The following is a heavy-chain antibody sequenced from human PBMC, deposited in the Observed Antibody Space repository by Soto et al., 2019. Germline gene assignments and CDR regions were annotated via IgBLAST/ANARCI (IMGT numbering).Heavy chain of an antibody. Sequence: QVQLVQSRAEVKKPGASVKVSCKASGYTFTGYYMHWVRQAPGQGLEWMGWINPNSGGTNYAQKFQGWVTMTRDTSISTAYMELSRLRSDDTAVYYCARGLVIGVSGRQTPSYYYYYGMDVWGQGTTVTVSS. J-gene: IGHJ6*02. V-gene: IGHV1-2*04. CDR1: GYTFTGYY. CDR2: INPNSGGT. D-gene: IGHD3-10*01. CDR3: ARGLVIGVSGRQTPSYYYYYGMDV.